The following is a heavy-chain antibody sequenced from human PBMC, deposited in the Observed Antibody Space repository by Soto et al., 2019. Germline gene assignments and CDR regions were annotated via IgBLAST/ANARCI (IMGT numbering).Heavy chain of an antibody. CDR1: GGTFGSNA. CDR2: IIPIFGTT. J-gene: IGHJ3*02. Sequence: QVQLVQSETEVRKPGSSVKVSCKASGGTFGSNAISWVRQAPGQGLEWMGNIIPIFGTTKNAQNFQGRVTMTAHASTTTAYMEVRSLRSEDTGIYYCAREGYTFGPGAVRGAFDIWGQGTMVTFSS. V-gene: IGHV1-69*15. D-gene: IGHD1-1*01. CDR3: AREGYTFGPGAVRGAFDI.